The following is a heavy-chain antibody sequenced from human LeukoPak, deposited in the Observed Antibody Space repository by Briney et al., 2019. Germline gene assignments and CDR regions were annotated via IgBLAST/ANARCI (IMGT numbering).Heavy chain of an antibody. J-gene: IGHJ6*02. V-gene: IGHV1-46*01. CDR3: AREGSSRRDGMDV. CDR1: GYTFTNNY. Sequence: ASVKVSCKASGYTFTNNYLHWVRQAPGQGLEWMGIINPSGGSTTYAQKFQGRVIMTSDTSTSTVYLELTSLRSDDTAVYYCAREGSSRRDGMDVWGQGTTVTVSS. CDR2: INPSGGST. D-gene: IGHD6-13*01.